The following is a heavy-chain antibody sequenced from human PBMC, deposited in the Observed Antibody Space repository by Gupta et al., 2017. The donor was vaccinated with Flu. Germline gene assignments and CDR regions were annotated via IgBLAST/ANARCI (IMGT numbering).Heavy chain of an antibody. CDR2: VNHDSKRN. D-gene: IGHD6-13*01. V-gene: IGHV3-33*06. Sequence: QVLLVESGGGVVQPGSSLRLSCGASGFTFSGSGMHWVRKTPGKGLELVAKVNHDSKRNRYGDPLKGRVTISRDNSKKTVYLQMNSLRVEDTALYYCAKDLSNTWSFDSWGQGTLVTV. CDR1: GFTFSGSG. CDR3: AKDLSNTWSFDS. J-gene: IGHJ4*02.